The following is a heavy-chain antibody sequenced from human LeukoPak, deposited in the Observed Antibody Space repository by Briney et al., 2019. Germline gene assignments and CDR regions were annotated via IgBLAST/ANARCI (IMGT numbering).Heavy chain of an antibody. V-gene: IGHV3-48*03. Sequence: GGSLRLSCAPSGFIFSSYEMNWVRQAPGKGLEWVSYISSSGSTIYYADAVKGRFTISRDNAKNSLFLQMNTLRAEDTAAYYCARVVTVTSTGGPFDYWGQGTLVTVSS. J-gene: IGHJ4*02. CDR1: GFIFSSYE. D-gene: IGHD4-17*01. CDR3: ARVVTVTSTGGPFDY. CDR2: ISSSGSTI.